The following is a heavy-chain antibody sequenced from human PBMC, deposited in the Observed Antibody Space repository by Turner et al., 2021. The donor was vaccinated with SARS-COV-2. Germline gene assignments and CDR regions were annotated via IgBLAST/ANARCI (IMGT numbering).Heavy chain of an antibody. CDR1: GGSISSSSYD. CDR3: ARLMDTAMDYYGTDV. CDR2: IYYSGSA. D-gene: IGHD5-18*01. V-gene: IGHV4-39*01. Sequence: QLQLQESGPGLVKPSETLSLTCTVSGGSISSSSYDWGWIRQPPGKGLEWIGNIYYSGSAYYNPSLKSRVTISVDPSKNQFSLKLTSVTAADTAVYYCARLMDTAMDYYGTDVWGQGTTVTVSS. J-gene: IGHJ6*02.